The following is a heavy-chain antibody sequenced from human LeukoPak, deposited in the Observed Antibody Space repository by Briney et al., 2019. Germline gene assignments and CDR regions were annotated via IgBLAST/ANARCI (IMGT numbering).Heavy chain of an antibody. V-gene: IGHV3-21*01. CDR2: ISSSSRDI. CDR1: GFTFTSYA. CDR3: ARDSDSSGHYYMDYFDY. J-gene: IGHJ4*02. D-gene: IGHD3-22*01. Sequence: GGSLRLSCAASGFTFTSYAMNWVRQAPGRGLEWVSSISSSSRDINYADSVKGRFTISRDNAWNSLYLQMNSLRAEDTAVYYCARDSDSSGHYYMDYFDYWGQGALVTVSS.